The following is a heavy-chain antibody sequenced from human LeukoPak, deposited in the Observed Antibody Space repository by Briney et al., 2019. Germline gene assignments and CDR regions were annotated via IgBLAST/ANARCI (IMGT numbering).Heavy chain of an antibody. D-gene: IGHD4-17*01. V-gene: IGHV1-18*01. CDR1: GYTFTSSG. CDR3: ARGIPTVTTWHY. Sequence: ASVKVSCKASGYTFTSSGISWVRQAPGQGLEWMGWISAYNGNTNYAQKLQGRVTMTTDISTSTAYMELRSLRSDDTAVYYCARGIPTVTTWHYWGQGTLVTVSS. CDR2: ISAYNGNT. J-gene: IGHJ4*02.